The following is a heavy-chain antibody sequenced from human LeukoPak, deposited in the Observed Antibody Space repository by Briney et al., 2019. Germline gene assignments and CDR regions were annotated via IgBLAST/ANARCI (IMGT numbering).Heavy chain of an antibody. CDR3: AKEDSSGLYFDL. D-gene: IGHD3-22*01. CDR1: GFTFDDYG. CDR2: IDWNGGNT. V-gene: IGHV3-20*04. J-gene: IGHJ2*01. Sequence: GGSLRLSCAASGFTFDDYGMSWVRQAPGKGLEWVSDIDWNGGNTGYADSVKGRFTISRDNARNSLYLQMNSLRAEDTALYYCAKEDSSGLYFDLWGRGTLVTVSS.